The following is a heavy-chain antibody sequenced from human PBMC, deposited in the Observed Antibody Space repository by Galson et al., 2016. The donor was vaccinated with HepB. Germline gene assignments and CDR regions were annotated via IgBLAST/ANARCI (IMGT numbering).Heavy chain of an antibody. CDR1: GGSISSSNW. Sequence: SETLSLACVVSGGSISSSNWWSWVRQLPGKGLEWIGKIYHGGSTNYNPSLKSRVIISVDKSKNLFSLKMSSVTAADTAVYYCARVGFYGSGNYFDYWGQGTLVTVSA. CDR2: IYHGGST. CDR3: ARVGFYGSGNYFDY. J-gene: IGHJ4*02. D-gene: IGHD3-10*01. V-gene: IGHV4-4*02.